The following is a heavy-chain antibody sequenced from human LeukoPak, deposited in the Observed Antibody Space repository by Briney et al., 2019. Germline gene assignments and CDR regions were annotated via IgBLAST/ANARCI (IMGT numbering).Heavy chain of an antibody. Sequence: SETLSLTCTVSGGSIRSYYWSWIRQPPGKGLEWIGYISNSGSTNYNPSLKSRVAISIDTSKNQFSLKLSPVTAADTAVYYCARGGGDCSSTSCYGASYYYYGMDVWGQGTTVTVSS. CDR1: GGSIRSYY. CDR3: ARGGGDCSSTSCYGASYYYYGMDV. J-gene: IGHJ6*02. V-gene: IGHV4-59*01. CDR2: ISNSGST. D-gene: IGHD2-2*01.